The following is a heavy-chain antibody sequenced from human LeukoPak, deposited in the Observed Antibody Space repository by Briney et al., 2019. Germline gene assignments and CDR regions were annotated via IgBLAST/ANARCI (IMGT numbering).Heavy chain of an antibody. CDR3: AKSPSGWSKFDY. D-gene: IGHD2-8*01. V-gene: IGHV3-23*01. Sequence: GGSLRLSCAVSGFTFSIYAMTWVRQAPGKWLEWVSTITARGCSTYYADSVKGRFTISRDNSKNRLYLQRNSLRAEDTAVYYCAKSPSGWSKFDYWGQGTLVTVSS. CDR1: GFTFSIYA. CDR2: ITARGCST. J-gene: IGHJ4*02.